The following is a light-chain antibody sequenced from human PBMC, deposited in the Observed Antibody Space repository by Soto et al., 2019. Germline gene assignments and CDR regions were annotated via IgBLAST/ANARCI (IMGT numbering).Light chain of an antibody. CDR3: KQHSACPPFT. CDR2: AAS. CDR1: QSFSNK. Sequence: EIVMTQSPATLYVSPGERVTLSCRASQSFSNKLIWYQHKPCQSPRLLIYAASTRLTGVPARFSGSGSGIEFTLTIISLQYEDSAVYYCKQHSACPPFTFGHGTKLEIK. J-gene: IGKJ2*01. V-gene: IGKV3-15*01.